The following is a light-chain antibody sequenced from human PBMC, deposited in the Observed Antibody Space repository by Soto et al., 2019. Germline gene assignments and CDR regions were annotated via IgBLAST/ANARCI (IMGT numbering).Light chain of an antibody. CDR2: GAS. J-gene: IGKJ1*01. CDR1: QSVSSRF. V-gene: IGKV3-20*01. CDR3: QQYESSRT. Sequence: EIVLTQSPGTLSLSPGERATLSCRASQSVSSRFLAWYQQKPGQAPKVLIYGASTRATGIPDRFSGSGSGTDFTLTISRLEPEDFAVYYCQQYESSRTFGQGIKVEMK.